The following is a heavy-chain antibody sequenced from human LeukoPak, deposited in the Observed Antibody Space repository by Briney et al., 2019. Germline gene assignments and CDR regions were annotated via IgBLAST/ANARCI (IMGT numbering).Heavy chain of an antibody. CDR2: IKQDGSEK. J-gene: IGHJ3*02. D-gene: IGHD3-10*01. Sequence: GGSLRLSCAASGFTFSSYWMSWVRQAPGKGLEWVANIKQDGSEKYYVDSVKGRFTISRDNAKNSLYLQMNSLRAEDTAVYYCASDRLSAPALWFGRADAFDIWGQGTMVTVSS. CDR3: ASDRLSAPALWFGRADAFDI. CDR1: GFTFSSYW. V-gene: IGHV3-7*01.